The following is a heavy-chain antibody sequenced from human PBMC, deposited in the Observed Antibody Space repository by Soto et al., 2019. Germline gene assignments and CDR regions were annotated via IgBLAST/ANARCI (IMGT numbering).Heavy chain of an antibody. D-gene: IGHD3-16*01. Sequence: RGESLKISCKGSGYSFTSYWIGWVRQMPGKGLEWMGIIYPGDSDTRYSPSFQGQVTISADKSISTAYLQWSSLEASDTAMYYCARLTGRGRPLDAFDIWGQGTIVTV. CDR1: GYSFTSYW. CDR3: ARLTGRGRPLDAFDI. J-gene: IGHJ3*02. V-gene: IGHV5-51*01. CDR2: IYPGDSDT.